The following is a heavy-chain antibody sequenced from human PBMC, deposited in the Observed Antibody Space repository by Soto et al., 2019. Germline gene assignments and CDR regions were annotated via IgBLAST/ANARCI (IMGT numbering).Heavy chain of an antibody. CDR1: GGSISGYY. CDR3: ARHVGSGTHDGFDI. D-gene: IGHD3-10*01. V-gene: IGHV4-59*08. Sequence: QVQLQGSGPGLVNPSETLSLTCTVSGGSISGYYWSWIRQPPGKGLEWIGYIYYSGSTSYNPSLKIRVTISVDTSKHQFSLKLSSVTAADTAVYYCARHVGSGTHDGFDIWGQGTLVTVSS. J-gene: IGHJ3*02. CDR2: IYYSGST.